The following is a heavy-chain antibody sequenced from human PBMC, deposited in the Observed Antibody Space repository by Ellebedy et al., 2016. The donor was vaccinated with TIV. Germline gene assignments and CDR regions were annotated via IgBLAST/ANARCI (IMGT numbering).Heavy chain of an antibody. V-gene: IGHV4-61*03. CDR3: HGGSTSYLSFDV. Sequence: MPSETLSLTCTVSGGSVNSISYYWTWIRQPPGKGLEWIGHIFYTGSTNYNPSLKSRVTISVDMSRNHFSLKLDSVTAADTAIYYCHGGSTSYLSFDVWGQGAMVTVSS. CDR2: IFYTGST. D-gene: IGHD3-10*01. J-gene: IGHJ3*01. CDR1: GGSVNSISYY.